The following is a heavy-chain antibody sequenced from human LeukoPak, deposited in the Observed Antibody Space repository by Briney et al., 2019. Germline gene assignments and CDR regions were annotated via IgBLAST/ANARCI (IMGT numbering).Heavy chain of an antibody. J-gene: IGHJ4*02. D-gene: IGHD3-10*01. V-gene: IGHV3-30*18. Sequence: SGGSLRLSCAASGFTFSSYGMHWVRQAPGKGLEWVAVISYDGSNKYYADSVKGRFTISRDNSKNTLYLQMNSLRAEDTAVYYCAKSEFDPEKTYGSGSRPDYWGQGTLVTVSS. CDR3: AKSEFDPEKTYGSGSRPDY. CDR1: GFTFSSYG. CDR2: ISYDGSNK.